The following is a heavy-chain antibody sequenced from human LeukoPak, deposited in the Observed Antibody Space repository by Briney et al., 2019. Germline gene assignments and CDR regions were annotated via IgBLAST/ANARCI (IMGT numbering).Heavy chain of an antibody. CDR2: INPNSGGT. V-gene: IGHV1-2*02. D-gene: IGHD2-2*01. CDR1: GYTFTGYY. Sequence: ASVKVSCKASGYTFTGYYMHWVRQAPGQGLEWMGWINPNSGGTNYAQKCQGRVTMTRDTSISTAYMELSRLRSDDTAVYYCARDAIGYCSSTSCGVSNWFDPWGQGTLVTVSS. CDR3: ARDAIGYCSSTSCGVSNWFDP. J-gene: IGHJ5*02.